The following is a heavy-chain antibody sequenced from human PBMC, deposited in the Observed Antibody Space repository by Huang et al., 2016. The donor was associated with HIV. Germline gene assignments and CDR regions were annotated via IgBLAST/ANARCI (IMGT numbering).Heavy chain of an antibody. CDR2: FDPEIGET. CDR3: ATGFDVFFDF. CDR1: EYTLTELS. Sequence: QVQLVQSRAEVKKPGASVKVSCKVSEYTLTELSIHWVRQPPGKGLEWMGGFDPEIGETIDAQKFQGRGTMTEDTSTETAFMELSGLRPEDTAVYYCATGFDVFFDFWGQGTLVTVSS. J-gene: IGHJ4*02. V-gene: IGHV1-24*01. D-gene: IGHD3-9*01.